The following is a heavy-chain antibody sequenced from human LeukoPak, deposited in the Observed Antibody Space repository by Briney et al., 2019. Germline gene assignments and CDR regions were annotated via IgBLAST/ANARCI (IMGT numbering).Heavy chain of an antibody. CDR1: GYTFTGYY. Sequence: GASVKVSCKASGYTFTGYYMHWVRQAPGQGLEWMGWINPNSGGTNYAQKFQGRVTMTRDTSISTAYMELSSLRSEDTAVYYCARGRITMVRGVIWYYYYYMDVWGKGTTVTISS. V-gene: IGHV1-2*02. CDR3: ARGRITMVRGVIWYYYYYMDV. D-gene: IGHD3-10*01. J-gene: IGHJ6*03. CDR2: INPNSGGT.